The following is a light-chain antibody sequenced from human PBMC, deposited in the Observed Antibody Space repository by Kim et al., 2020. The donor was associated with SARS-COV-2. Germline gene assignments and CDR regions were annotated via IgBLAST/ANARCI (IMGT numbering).Light chain of an antibody. J-gene: IGKJ4*01. CDR1: QGISSW. Sequence: VSVGDRVTITCRASQGISSWLAWYQQRPGKAPKLLIYDASTLQSGVPSRFSGSGSGTDFTLTISGLQPEDSAIYYCQQANTFPLTFGGGTKVDIK. CDR3: QQANTFPLT. V-gene: IGKV1-12*01. CDR2: DAS.